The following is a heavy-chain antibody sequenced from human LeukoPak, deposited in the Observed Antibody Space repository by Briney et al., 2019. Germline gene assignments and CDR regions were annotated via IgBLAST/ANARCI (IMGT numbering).Heavy chain of an antibody. V-gene: IGHV4-39*01. CDR2: IYYSGST. Sequence: SETLSLTCTVSGGSISSSSYYWGWIRQPPGKGLEWIGSIYYSGSTYYNPSLKSRVTISVDTSRNQFSLKLSSVTAADTAVYYCARLPYVLLWFGELSNDAFDIWGQGTVVTVSS. CDR3: ARLPYVLLWFGELSNDAFDI. CDR1: GGSISSSSYY. D-gene: IGHD3-10*01. J-gene: IGHJ3*02.